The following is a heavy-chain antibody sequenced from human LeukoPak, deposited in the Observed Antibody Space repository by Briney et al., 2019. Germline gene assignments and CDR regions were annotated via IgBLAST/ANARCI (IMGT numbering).Heavy chain of an antibody. CDR1: GFTFSSHG. J-gene: IGHJ4*02. D-gene: IGHD6-19*01. CDR2: FDTGFGT. V-gene: IGHV3-23*01. Sequence: GGSLKLSCAASGFTFSSHGMHWVRQAPGRGLEWVFAFDTGFGTYYPDSLKGRFTISRDNSKNTLFLQMNSLRAEDTAVYYCARSSGWWSLDYWGQGTLVTVSS. CDR3: ARSSGWWSLDY.